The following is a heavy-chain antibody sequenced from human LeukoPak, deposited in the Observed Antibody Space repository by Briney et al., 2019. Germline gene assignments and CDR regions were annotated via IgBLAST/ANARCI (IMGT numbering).Heavy chain of an antibody. J-gene: IGHJ4*02. Sequence: SETLSLTCAVYGGSFSGYYWSWIRQPPGKGLEWIGSFYYSGNTYYNPSLKSRVTISVDTSKNEFSLKLRSVTAADTAVYYCARTAGIAVAGSRQYFDYWGQGMLVTVSS. V-gene: IGHV4-34*01. CDR3: ARTAGIAVAGSRQYFDY. CDR1: GGSFSGYY. D-gene: IGHD6-19*01. CDR2: FYYSGNT.